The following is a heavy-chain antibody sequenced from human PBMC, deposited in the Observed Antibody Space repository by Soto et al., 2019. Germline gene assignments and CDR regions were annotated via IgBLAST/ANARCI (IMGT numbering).Heavy chain of an antibody. CDR1: GFTVTSNY. CDR3: ARDSGLIRGSYGVDV. J-gene: IGHJ6*02. CDR2: IYNNGRT. Sequence: EVQLVESGGDLIQPGGSLRLSCAASGFTVTSNYLTWVRQAPGKGLEWVSVIYNNGRTYYTDSVKGRFTSSRDGSQSMLYLQMDSRRVEDTAVYYCARDSGLIRGSYGVDVWGQGTTVTVSS. V-gene: IGHV3-53*01. D-gene: IGHD3-10*01.